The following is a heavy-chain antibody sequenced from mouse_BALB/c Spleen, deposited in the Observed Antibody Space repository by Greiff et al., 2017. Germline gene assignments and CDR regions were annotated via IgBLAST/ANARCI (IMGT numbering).Heavy chain of an antibody. V-gene: IGHV1S137*01. CDR1: GYTFTDYA. CDR2: ISTYYGDA. Sequence: QVQLQQSGAELVRPGVSVKISCKGSGYTFTDYAMHWVKQSHAKSLEWIGVISTYYGDASYNQKFKGKATMTVDKSSSTAYMELARLTSEDSAIYYCARGRSYGNYWYFDVWGAGTTVTVSS. J-gene: IGHJ1*01. D-gene: IGHD2-1*01. CDR3: ARGRSYGNYWYFDV.